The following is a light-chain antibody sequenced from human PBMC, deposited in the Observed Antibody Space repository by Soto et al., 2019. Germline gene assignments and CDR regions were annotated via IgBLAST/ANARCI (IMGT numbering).Light chain of an antibody. V-gene: IGLV1-44*01. CDR2: GNN. CDR3: AAWDDILNNVL. Sequence: QSVLTQPPSASGTPGQRVTISCSGSGSSIGTNTVNWYRQLPGTAPKLLIYGNNQRPSGVPDRFSGSKSGTSASLAISGLQSEDEGDYYCAAWDDILNNVLFGGGTKLTVL. J-gene: IGLJ2*01. CDR1: GSSIGTNT.